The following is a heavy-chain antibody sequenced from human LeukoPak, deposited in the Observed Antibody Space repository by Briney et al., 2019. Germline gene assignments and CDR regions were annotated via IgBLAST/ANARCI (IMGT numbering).Heavy chain of an antibody. CDR2: IKEDGSVK. J-gene: IGHJ4*02. Sequence: GGSLRLSCADSGFTVSRHWMDWVRQAPGKGLEWVANIKEDGSVKNYVDSVKGRFTISRDNAKNSLYLQMNSLRAEDTAVYYCMAESSSPWEGYWGQGTLVTVSS. CDR3: MAESSSPWEGY. CDR1: GFTVSRHW. D-gene: IGHD6-6*01. V-gene: IGHV3-7*01.